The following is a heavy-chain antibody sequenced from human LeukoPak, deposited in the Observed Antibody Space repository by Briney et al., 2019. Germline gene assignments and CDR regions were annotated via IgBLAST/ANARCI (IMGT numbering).Heavy chain of an antibody. J-gene: IGHJ4*02. CDR2: ISWNSGSI. CDR3: XXXXXXVVPADPRPLDY. CDR1: GFTFDDYA. V-gene: IGHV3-9*01. D-gene: IGHD2-2*01. Sequence: GRSLRLSCAASGFTFDDYAMHWVRQAPGKGLEWVSGISWNSGSIGYADSVKGRFTISRDNAKNSLYLQMNSLRAEDTALYYXXXXXXXVVPADPRPLDYWGQGTLVTVSS.